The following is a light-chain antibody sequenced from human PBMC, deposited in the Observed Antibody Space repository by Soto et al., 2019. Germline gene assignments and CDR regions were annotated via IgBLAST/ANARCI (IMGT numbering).Light chain of an antibody. CDR2: LDSDGSH. V-gene: IGLV4-69*01. J-gene: IGLJ3*02. CDR1: SGHIIYA. Sequence: QSVLTQSPSASASLGASAKLTCTLSSGHIIYALAWHQQQPEQGPRYLMHLDSDGSHSKGDGNPDRLSGSSSGAERYLTISSFQSEDEADYDCQAWAPVPDWAFGGGT. CDR3: QAWAPVPDWA.